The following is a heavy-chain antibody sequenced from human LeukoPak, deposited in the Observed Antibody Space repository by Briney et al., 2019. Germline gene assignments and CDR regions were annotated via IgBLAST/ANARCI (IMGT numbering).Heavy chain of an antibody. CDR2: IWYDGSNS. Sequence: PGRSLRLSCAASGFRFSSTGMHWVRQAPGKGLQWVALIWYDGSNSVYADSVKGRFTISRDNSKNTVHLQMNNLRAEDTAVYYCAKDYGTIATAFQLRAPYFDYWGQGALVTVAS. J-gene: IGHJ4*02. CDR3: AKDYGTIATAFQLRAPYFDY. CDR1: GFRFSSTG. V-gene: IGHV3-33*06. D-gene: IGHD1-1*01.